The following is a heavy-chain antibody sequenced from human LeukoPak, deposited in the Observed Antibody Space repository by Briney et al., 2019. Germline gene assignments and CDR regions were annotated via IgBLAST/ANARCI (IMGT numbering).Heavy chain of an antibody. Sequence: QPGRSLRLSCAASGFTFSTYGMHWVRQAPGKGLEWVALIWYDGSNKYYADSVKGRFTISRDNAKNSLYLQMNSLRDEDTAVYYCARRAYGEDYFDYWGQGTLVTVSS. D-gene: IGHD4-17*01. CDR2: IWYDGSNK. J-gene: IGHJ4*02. CDR3: ARRAYGEDYFDY. CDR1: GFTFSTYG. V-gene: IGHV3-33*01.